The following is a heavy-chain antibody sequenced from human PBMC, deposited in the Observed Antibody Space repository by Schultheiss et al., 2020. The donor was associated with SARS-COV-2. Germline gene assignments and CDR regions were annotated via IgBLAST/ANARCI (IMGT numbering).Heavy chain of an antibody. CDR2: INWNGGST. CDR3: AISRYYYDRSGYFRGRYYYGMDV. D-gene: IGHD3-22*01. CDR1: GFTFDDYG. J-gene: IGHJ6*02. V-gene: IGHV3-20*04. Sequence: GGSLRLSCAASGFTFDDYGMSWVRQAPGKGLEWVAGINWNGGSTDYADSVKGRFTISRDNAKNSLYLQMNSLRAEDTALYYCAISRYYYDRSGYFRGRYYYGMDVWGQGTTVTVSS.